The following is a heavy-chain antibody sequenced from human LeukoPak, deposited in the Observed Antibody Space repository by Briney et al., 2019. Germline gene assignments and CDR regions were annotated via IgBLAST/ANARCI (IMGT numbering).Heavy chain of an antibody. CDR1: GGSISGHY. J-gene: IGHJ5*02. D-gene: IGHD3-16*01. V-gene: IGHV4-59*11. CDR2: LHYTRST. Sequence: PSETLSLTCTVSGGSISGHYWSWIRQPPGKRLEWIGYLHYTRSTNYNPSLNSRITMSVDTPNNQFSLRLTSVTAADTAVYYCARLHALGAEEFDPWGQGALVTVSS. CDR3: ARLHALGAEEFDP.